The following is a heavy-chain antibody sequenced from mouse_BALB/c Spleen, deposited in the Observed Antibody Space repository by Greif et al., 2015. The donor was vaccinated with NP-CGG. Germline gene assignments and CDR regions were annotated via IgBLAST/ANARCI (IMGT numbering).Heavy chain of an antibody. J-gene: IGHJ4*01. CDR1: GLTFSSYT. V-gene: IGHV5-6-4*01. Sequence: EVKLVESGGGLVKPGGSLKLSCAASGLTFSSYTMSWVRQTPEKRLEWVATISSGGSYTYYPDSVKGRFTISRDNAKNTLYLQMSSLKSEDTAMYYCTRGGDRYAMDYWGQGTSVTVSS. CDR2: ISSGGSYT. CDR3: TRGGDRYAMDY.